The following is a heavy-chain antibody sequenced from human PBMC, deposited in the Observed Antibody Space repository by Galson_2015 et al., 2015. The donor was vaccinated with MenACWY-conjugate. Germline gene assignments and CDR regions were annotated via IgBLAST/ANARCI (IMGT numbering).Heavy chain of an antibody. J-gene: IGHJ4*02. CDR2: ISPGGGTK. CDR3: SWGRNPTVNSMFLDY. CDR1: GITFSRCG. V-gene: IGHV3-48*02. Sequence: SLRLSCAASGITFSRCGMNWVHQAPGKGLEWISYISPGGGTKYYADSAKGRFTISRDDAENSLFLQLSSLRDEDTAVYYCSWGRNPTVNSMFLDYWGRGTQVIVSS. D-gene: IGHD3-10*02.